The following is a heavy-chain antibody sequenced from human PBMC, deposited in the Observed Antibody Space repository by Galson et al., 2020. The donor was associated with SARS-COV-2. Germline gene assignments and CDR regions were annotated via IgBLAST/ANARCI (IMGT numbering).Heavy chain of an antibody. Sequence: SQASETLSLTCAVSGGSFSDYYWSWIRQPPGKGLEWIGEINHGGRTNYNPSPKSRVTLSVDSSKNQFSLKLSSVTAADTAVYYCARGVTDLSMIVVVITSVWSYFDYWGQGTLVTVSS. CDR1: GGSFSDYY. J-gene: IGHJ4*02. CDR2: INHGGRT. V-gene: IGHV4-34*01. CDR3: ARGVTDLSMIVVVITSVWSYFDY. D-gene: IGHD3-22*01.